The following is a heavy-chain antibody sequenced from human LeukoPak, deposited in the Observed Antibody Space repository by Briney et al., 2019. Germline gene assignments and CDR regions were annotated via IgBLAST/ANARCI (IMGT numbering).Heavy chain of an antibody. D-gene: IGHD5-24*01. Sequence: GASVKVSCKASGYTFTSYGISWVRQAPGQGLEWMGWINPNSGGTNYAQKFQGRVTMTRDTSISTAYMELSRLRSDDTAVYYCARDGYNSRWYYYYGMDVWGQGTTVTVSS. V-gene: IGHV1-2*02. CDR1: GYTFTSYG. CDR3: ARDGYNSRWYYYYGMDV. CDR2: INPNSGGT. J-gene: IGHJ6*02.